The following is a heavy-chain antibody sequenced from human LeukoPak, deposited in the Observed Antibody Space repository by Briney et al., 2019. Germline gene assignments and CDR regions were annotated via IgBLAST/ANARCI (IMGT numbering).Heavy chain of an antibody. J-gene: IGHJ3*02. V-gene: IGHV3-30*02. Sequence: PGGSLTLSCAASGFTSNDYAVYWVRQSPGRGVEWVALIRDDGSDTYHADSVKGRFTISRDNTKNTVFLRMNSLRGEDSAIYYCAKSEGHGTGYAFHIWGQGTMVTVSS. CDR2: IRDDGSDT. CDR3: AKSEGHGTGYAFHI. CDR1: GFTSNDYA. D-gene: IGHD6-19*01.